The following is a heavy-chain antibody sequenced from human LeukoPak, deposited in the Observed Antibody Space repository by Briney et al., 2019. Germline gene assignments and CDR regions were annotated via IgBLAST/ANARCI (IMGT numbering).Heavy chain of an antibody. Sequence: SQTLSLTCTVSGGSISSGSYYWSWIRQPAGKGLEWIGRIYTSGSTNYNPSLESRVTISVDTSKNQFSLKLNSVTAADTAVYYCARVKMYYYDSSGHDAFDIWGQGTMVTVSS. CDR1: GGSISSGSYY. CDR2: IYTSGST. D-gene: IGHD3-22*01. J-gene: IGHJ3*02. CDR3: ARVKMYYYDSSGHDAFDI. V-gene: IGHV4-61*02.